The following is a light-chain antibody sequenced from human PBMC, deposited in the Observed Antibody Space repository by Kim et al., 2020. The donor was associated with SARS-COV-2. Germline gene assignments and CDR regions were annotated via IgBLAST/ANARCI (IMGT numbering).Light chain of an antibody. J-gene: IGKJ3*01. CDR3: QQRSYLFT. V-gene: IGKV3-11*01. Sequence: EIVLTQSPATLSLSPGERATLSCRASQSVSSYLAWYQQKPGQAPRLLIYDASNRATGIPARFSGSGSGTDFTLTISSLEPEDFAVYYCQQRSYLFTFGPGPRWISN. CDR1: QSVSSY. CDR2: DAS.